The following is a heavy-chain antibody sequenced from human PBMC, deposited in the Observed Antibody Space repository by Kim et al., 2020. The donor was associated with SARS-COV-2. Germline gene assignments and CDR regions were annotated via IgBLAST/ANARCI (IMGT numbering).Heavy chain of an antibody. CDR3: ARGSPYYDILTGPTLDY. V-gene: IGHV1-18*01. D-gene: IGHD3-9*01. CDR2: ISAYNGNT. J-gene: IGHJ4*02. CDR1: GYTFTSYG. Sequence: ASVKVSCKASGYTFTSYGISWVRQAPGQGLEWMGWISAYNGNTNYAQKLQGRVTMTTDTSTSTAYMELRSLRSDDTAVYYCARGSPYYDILTGPTLDYWGQGTLVTVSS.